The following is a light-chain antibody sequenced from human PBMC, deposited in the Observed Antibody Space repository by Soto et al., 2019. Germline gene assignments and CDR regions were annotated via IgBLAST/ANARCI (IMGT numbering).Light chain of an antibody. CDR2: DAS. Sequence: DIQMTQSPSTLSASVVDRVTITCRASQSISSWLAWYQQKPGKAPKLLIYDASSLESGVPSRFSGSGSGTEFTLTISSLQPDDFATYYCQQYNSYSPVTFGGGTKVDIK. V-gene: IGKV1-5*01. CDR3: QQYNSYSPVT. CDR1: QSISSW. J-gene: IGKJ4*01.